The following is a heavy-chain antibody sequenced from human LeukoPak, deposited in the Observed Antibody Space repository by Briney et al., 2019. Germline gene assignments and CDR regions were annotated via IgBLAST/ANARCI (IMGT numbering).Heavy chain of an antibody. CDR3: ASSTSTGWECYFDY. CDR1: GGSISSGGYY. D-gene: IGHD2/OR15-2a*01. J-gene: IGHJ4*02. Sequence: PSQTLSLTCTVSGGSISSGGYYWSWIREPPGKGVECIGYMYYSGSTYYNPSLKSRVTISVDTSKNQFSLKLSSVTGADTAVYYCASSTSTGWECYFDYWGQGTLVTVSS. V-gene: IGHV4-31*03. CDR2: MYYSGST.